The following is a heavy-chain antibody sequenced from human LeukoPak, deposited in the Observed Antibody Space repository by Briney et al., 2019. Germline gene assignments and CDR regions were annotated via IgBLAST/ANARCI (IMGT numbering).Heavy chain of an antibody. CDR2: ISASGDYI. D-gene: IGHD6-19*01. CDR1: GFTFSNHG. V-gene: IGHV3-23*01. J-gene: IGHJ2*01. Sequence: GGSLRLSCVASGFTFSNHGMSWVRQAPGKRLEWVSSISASGDYIYYADSVKGRFTISRDNSKNTLYLQMNSLRAEDTAVYVCVKIAVTGSWYFDIWGRGTLATVSS. CDR3: VKIAVTGSWYFDI.